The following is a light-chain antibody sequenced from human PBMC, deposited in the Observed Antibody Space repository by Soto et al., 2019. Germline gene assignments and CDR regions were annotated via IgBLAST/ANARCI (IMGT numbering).Light chain of an antibody. CDR2: GAS. J-gene: IGKJ1*01. Sequence: EIVMTQSPATLSVSPGGRATLSCRASQSVSSNLAWYQQKPGQAPRLLIYGASTRATGIPARFSGSGSGTEFTLTISSLQSEDFAVYYCQQYNNWPGTFGQGTNVDIK. CDR3: QQYNNWPGT. CDR1: QSVSSN. V-gene: IGKV3-15*01.